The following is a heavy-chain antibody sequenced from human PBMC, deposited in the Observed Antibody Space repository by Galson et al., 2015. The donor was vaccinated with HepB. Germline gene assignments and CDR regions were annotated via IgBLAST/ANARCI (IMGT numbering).Heavy chain of an antibody. D-gene: IGHD4-17*01. CDR3: ARDHDTVPYYGMDV. V-gene: IGHV4-59*01. J-gene: IGHJ6*02. CDR2: IYNSGST. Sequence: LTCAVYGGSFSGYSWSWIRRPPGKGLEWIGSIYNSGSTNYNPSLKSRVAISVDTSKNQVSLRLSSVTAADTAVYYCARDHDTVPYYGMDVWGQGTTVTVSS. CDR1: GGSFSGYS.